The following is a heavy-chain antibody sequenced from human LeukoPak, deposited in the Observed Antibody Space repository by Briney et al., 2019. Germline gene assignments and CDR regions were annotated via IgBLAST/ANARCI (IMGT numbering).Heavy chain of an antibody. CDR3: AGGAGSWYARSENHFDY. Sequence: SETLSLTCTVSGGSISSGGYYWSWIRQHPGKGLEWIGYIYYSGSTYYNPSLKSRVTISVDTSKNQFSLKLSSVTAADTAVYYCAGGAGSWYARSENHFDYWGQGTLVTVSS. V-gene: IGHV4-31*03. CDR1: GGSISSGGYY. D-gene: IGHD6-13*01. CDR2: IYYSGST. J-gene: IGHJ4*02.